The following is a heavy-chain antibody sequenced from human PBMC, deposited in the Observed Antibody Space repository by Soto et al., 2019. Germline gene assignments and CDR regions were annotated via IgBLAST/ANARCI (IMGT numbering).Heavy chain of an antibody. CDR3: AKGAWLDY. CDR1: GFTFITFD. D-gene: IGHD3-9*01. V-gene: IGHV3-23*01. J-gene: IGHJ4*02. Sequence: EMQLLESGGGLVQPGGSLRLSCVASGFTFITFDMSWVRQAPGKGLEWVSEISGSDGRTYYADSVNRRFTISRDNSKNTLYLQMNSLRAEDTAVYYCAKGAWLDYWGQGILVTVSS. CDR2: ISGSDGRT.